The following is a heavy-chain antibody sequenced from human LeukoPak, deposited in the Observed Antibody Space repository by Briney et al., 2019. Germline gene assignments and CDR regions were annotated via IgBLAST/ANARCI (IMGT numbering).Heavy chain of an antibody. D-gene: IGHD3-10*01. CDR3: ARHRYYYRSGSYHGAPYYMDV. CDR1: GGSFSGYY. CDR2: INHSGST. V-gene: IGHV4-34*01. Sequence: SETLSLTCAVYGGSFSGYYWSWIRQPPGKGLEWIGEINHSGSTYYNPSLKSRVTISVDTSKNQFSLKLSSVTAADTAVYYCARHRYYYRSGSYHGAPYYMDVWGKGTTVTISS. J-gene: IGHJ6*03.